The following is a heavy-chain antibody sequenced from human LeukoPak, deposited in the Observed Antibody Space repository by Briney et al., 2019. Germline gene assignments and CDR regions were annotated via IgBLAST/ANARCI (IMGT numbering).Heavy chain of an antibody. V-gene: IGHV1-24*01. J-gene: IGHJ4*02. D-gene: IGHD6-19*01. CDR2: FDPEDGET. CDR1: GYTLTELS. Sequence: ASVKVSCKASGYTLTELSMHWVRQAPGKGLEWMGGFDPEDGETIYAQKFQGRVTMTEDTSTDTAYMELSSLRSEDTAVYYCARLAPLAVAGDYWGQGTLVTVSS. CDR3: ARLAPLAVAGDY.